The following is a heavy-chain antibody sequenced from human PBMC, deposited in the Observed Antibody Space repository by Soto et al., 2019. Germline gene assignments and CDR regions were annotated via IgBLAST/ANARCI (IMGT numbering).Heavy chain of an antibody. CDR2: INPGDSET. CDR3: VRQADNYGAGVVAWGI. V-gene: IGHV5-51*01. D-gene: IGHD2-15*01. CDR1: GYSFTKYW. Sequence: EVQLVQSGAEVKKPGESLKISCQGSGYSFTKYWIGWVRQLPGKGLEWMGFINPGDSETRYSPSWQGQVTSSVDKSLSSAYLQWSSVKASDTAIYFCVRQADNYGAGVVAWGIWGQGTMVAVSS. J-gene: IGHJ3*02.